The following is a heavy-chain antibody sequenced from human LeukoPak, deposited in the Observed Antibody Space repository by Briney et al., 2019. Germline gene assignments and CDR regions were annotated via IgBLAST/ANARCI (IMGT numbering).Heavy chain of an antibody. CDR3: AREIYMVRGVITRYYYHYMDV. D-gene: IGHD3-10*01. J-gene: IGHJ6*03. CDR2: IYTSGST. V-gene: IGHV4-4*07. CDR1: GGSISSYY. Sequence: PSETLSLTCTVSGGSISSYYWSWIRQPAGKVLEWIGRIYTSGSTNYNPSLKSRVTMSVDTSKNQFSLKLSSMTAADTAVYYCAREIYMVRGVITRYYYHYMDVWGKGTTVTISS.